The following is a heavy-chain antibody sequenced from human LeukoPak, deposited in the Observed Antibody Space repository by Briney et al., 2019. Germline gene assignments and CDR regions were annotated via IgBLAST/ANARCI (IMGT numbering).Heavy chain of an antibody. V-gene: IGHV1-69*05. J-gene: IGHJ6*03. D-gene: IGHD1-26*01. CDR1: GGTFSSYA. CDR3: ARGPAGKKYSGSYYYYYTDV. Sequence: ASVKVSCKASGGTFSSYAISWVRQAPGQGLEWMGGIIPIFGTANYAQKFQGRVTITTDESTSTAYMELSSLRSEDTAVYYCARGPAGKKYSGSYYYYYTDVWGKGTTVTVSS. CDR2: IIPIFGTA.